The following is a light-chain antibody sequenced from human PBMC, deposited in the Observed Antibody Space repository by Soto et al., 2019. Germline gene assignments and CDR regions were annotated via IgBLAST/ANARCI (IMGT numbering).Light chain of an antibody. CDR1: SSDVGLYDY. CDR2: AVS. J-gene: IGLJ1*01. V-gene: IGLV2-14*01. CDR3: SSYTSDSSYV. Sequence: QSVLTQPASVSGSPGQSITISCTGTSSDVGLYDYVSWYQQHPGKAPQLMIYAVSNRPSGVSNCFSASKSGNTASLFISGLQAEDEADYYCSSYTSDSSYVFGSGTKVTV.